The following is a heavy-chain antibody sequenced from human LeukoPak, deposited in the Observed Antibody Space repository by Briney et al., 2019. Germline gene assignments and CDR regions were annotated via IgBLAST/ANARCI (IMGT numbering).Heavy chain of an antibody. CDR3: AKGATIAATLGWFDP. J-gene: IGHJ5*02. Sequence: PGWSLRLSCAASGFTFDDYAMHWVRQAPGKGLEWVSGISWNSGSIGYADSVKGRFTISRDNAKNSLYLQMNSLRAEDTALYYCAKGATIAATLGWFDPWGQGTLVTVSS. D-gene: IGHD2-15*01. CDR2: ISWNSGSI. CDR1: GFTFDDYA. V-gene: IGHV3-9*01.